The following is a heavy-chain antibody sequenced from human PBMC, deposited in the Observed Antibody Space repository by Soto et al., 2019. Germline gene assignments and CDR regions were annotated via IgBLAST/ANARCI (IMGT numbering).Heavy chain of an antibody. V-gene: IGHV4-39*01. CDR2: IYYSGST. D-gene: IGHD2-21*02. CDR3: ARQRTSVVTQAYFDS. J-gene: IGHJ4*02. CDR1: GDSINNRSYY. Sequence: SETLSLTCTVTGDSINNRSYYWGWIRQPPGKGLEWIGSIYYSGSTYNNPSLKSRVSMSVDTSKNQFSLKLRSVTAADTALYYCARQRTSVVTQAYFDSWGQGSLVTVPQ.